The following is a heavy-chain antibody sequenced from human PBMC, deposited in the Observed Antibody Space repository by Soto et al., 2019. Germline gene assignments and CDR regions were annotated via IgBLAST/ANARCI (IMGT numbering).Heavy chain of an antibody. J-gene: IGHJ4*02. V-gene: IGHV1-2*04. CDR3: ARGPYSSGCPGGY. CDR1: GYTFTGYY. Sequence: ASVKVSCKASGYTFTGYYMHWVRQAPGQGLEWMGWINPNSGGTNYAQKFQGWVTMTRDTSISTAYMELSRLRSDDTAVYYCARGPYSSGCPGGYWGQGTLVTVSS. D-gene: IGHD6-19*01. CDR2: INPNSGGT.